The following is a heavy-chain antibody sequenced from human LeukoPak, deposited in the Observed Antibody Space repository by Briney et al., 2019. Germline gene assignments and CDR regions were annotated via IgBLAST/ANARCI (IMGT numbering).Heavy chain of an antibody. V-gene: IGHV3-15*01. Sequence: GGSLRLSCAASGFSFKNVWMSWVRQAPGKGLEWVGRIKSKTHGGTTDYAAAVKGRFTISRDDSKSTLYLQMNSLKTEDTAVYYCTTRGMVRGVIRDYYYGMDVWGQGTTVTVSS. CDR2: IKSKTHGGTT. J-gene: IGHJ6*02. CDR1: GFSFKNVW. CDR3: TTRGMVRGVIRDYYYGMDV. D-gene: IGHD3-10*01.